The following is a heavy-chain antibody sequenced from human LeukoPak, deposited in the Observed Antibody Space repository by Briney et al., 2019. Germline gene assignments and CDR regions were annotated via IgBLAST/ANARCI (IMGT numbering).Heavy chain of an antibody. D-gene: IGHD3-10*01. Sequence: PSQTLSLTCAVSGGSISSGGYSWSWIRQPPGKGLEWIGYIYYSGSTYYNPSLKSRVTISVDTSKNQFSLKLSSVTAADTAVYYCASRGPAPVLLWFEIDYWGQGTLVTVSS. CDR1: GGSISSGGYS. J-gene: IGHJ4*02. V-gene: IGHV4-30-4*07. CDR3: ASRGPAPVLLWFEIDY. CDR2: IYYSGST.